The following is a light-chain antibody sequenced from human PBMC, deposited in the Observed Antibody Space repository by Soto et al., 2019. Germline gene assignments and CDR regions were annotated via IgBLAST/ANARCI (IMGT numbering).Light chain of an antibody. V-gene: IGLV1-40*01. CDR1: SSNVGAGYD. CDR2: VNT. J-gene: IGLJ2*01. CDR3: QSYDSSLRGGV. Sequence: QSVLTQPPSVSGAPGQRVTISCTGSSSNVGAGYDVHWYQQLPGTAPKLLIYVNTNRPSGVPDRFSGSKSGTSASLAITGLQAEDEADYYCQSYDSSLRGGVFGGGTKLTVL.